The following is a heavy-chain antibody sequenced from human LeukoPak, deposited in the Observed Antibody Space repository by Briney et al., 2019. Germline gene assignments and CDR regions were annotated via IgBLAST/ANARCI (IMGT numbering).Heavy chain of an antibody. CDR1: GFTFTSSA. D-gene: IGHD1-26*01. CDR2: IVVGSGNT. CDR3: AAFGTFSGSYQNFDH. J-gene: IGHJ4*02. V-gene: IGHV1-58*02. Sequence: GTSVKVSCKASGFTFTSSAMQWVRQARGQRLEWTGWIVVGSGNTNYAQKFQERVTITRDMSTSTAYMELSSLRSEDTAVYYCAAFGTFSGSYQNFDHWGQGTLVTVSS.